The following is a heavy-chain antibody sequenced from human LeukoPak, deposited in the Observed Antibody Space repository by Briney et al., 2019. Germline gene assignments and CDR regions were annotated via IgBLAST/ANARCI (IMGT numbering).Heavy chain of an antibody. D-gene: IGHD3-10*01. Sequence: SETLSLTCSVSGGSISSSSYYRGWIRQPPGKGLEWIGSIYSSGNTYYNPSLKSRVTISVDTSKNQFSLRLYSVTAADTAVYYCATASYFGSGSYGYFDYWGQGTLVTVSS. CDR1: GGSISSSSYY. V-gene: IGHV4-39*01. CDR3: ATASYFGSGSYGYFDY. J-gene: IGHJ4*02. CDR2: IYSSGNT.